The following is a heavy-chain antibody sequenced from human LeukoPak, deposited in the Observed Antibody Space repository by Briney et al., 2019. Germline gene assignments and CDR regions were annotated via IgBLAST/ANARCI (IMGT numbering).Heavy chain of an antibody. CDR2: IYYSGST. Sequence: SETLSLTCTVSGGSVSSGSYYWSWIRQPPGKGLEWIGYIYYSGSTNYNPSLKSRVIISVDTSQNQFSLKLSSVTAADTAVYYCARVPLTIFGVVIYTDYYYGMDVWGQGTTVTVSS. V-gene: IGHV4-61*01. D-gene: IGHD3-3*01. CDR1: GGSVSSGSYY. CDR3: ARVPLTIFGVVIYTDYYYGMDV. J-gene: IGHJ6*02.